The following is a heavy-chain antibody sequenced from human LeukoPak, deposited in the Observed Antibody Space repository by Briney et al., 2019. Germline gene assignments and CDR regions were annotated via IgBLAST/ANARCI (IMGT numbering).Heavy chain of an antibody. CDR3: AAIATSNDAFDM. J-gene: IGHJ3*02. CDR1: GFTFSSYA. Sequence: GGSLRLSCAASGFTFSSYAMSWVRQAPGKGLEWVSAISGSGGSTYYADSVKGRFTISRDNSKDTLYLQMNSLRAEDTAVYYCAAIATSNDAFDMWGQGTMVTVSS. CDR2: ISGSGGST. V-gene: IGHV3-23*01. D-gene: IGHD2-2*01.